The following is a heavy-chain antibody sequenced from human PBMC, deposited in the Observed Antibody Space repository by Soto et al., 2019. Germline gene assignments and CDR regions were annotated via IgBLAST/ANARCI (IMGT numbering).Heavy chain of an antibody. CDR1: GGSISSGGYY. CDR3: ARDRGGSGDYVWGPLDP. J-gene: IGHJ5*02. CDR2: IYYSGST. Sequence: SETLSLTCTVSGGSISSGGYYWSWIRQHPGKGLEWIGYIYYSGSTYYNPSLKSRVTISVDTSKNQFSLKLSSVTAADTAVYYCARDRGGSGDYVWGPLDPWGQGTLVTVSS. V-gene: IGHV4-31*03. D-gene: IGHD3-16*01.